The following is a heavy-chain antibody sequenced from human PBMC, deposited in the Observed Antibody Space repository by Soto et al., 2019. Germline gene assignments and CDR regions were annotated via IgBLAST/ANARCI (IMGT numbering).Heavy chain of an antibody. Sequence: GGSLRLSCAASGFTFGNYAVSWVRQAPGKGLEWVSTISPIGESTYYADSVKGRFTISRDNSKNTLFLQMNSLRAEDTAMFYCAKNYGSVLGGYYFDYWGQGTLVTVSS. CDR1: GFTFGNYA. D-gene: IGHD3-10*01. V-gene: IGHV3-23*01. J-gene: IGHJ4*02. CDR3: AKNYGSVLGGYYFDY. CDR2: ISPIGEST.